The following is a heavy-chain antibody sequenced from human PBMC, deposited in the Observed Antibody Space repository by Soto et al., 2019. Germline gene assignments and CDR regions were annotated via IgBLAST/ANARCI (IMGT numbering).Heavy chain of an antibody. Sequence: QVQLVESGGGVVQPGRSLRLSCAASGFTFSSYAMHWVRHAPGKGLEWVAVISYDGSNKYYADSVKGRFTISRDNSKNTLYLQMNSLRAEDTAVYYCASPLRGPQGNPATTRGSYYGMDVWGQGTTVTVSS. J-gene: IGHJ6*02. V-gene: IGHV3-30-3*01. D-gene: IGHD4-17*01. CDR3: ASPLRGPQGNPATTRGSYYGMDV. CDR1: GFTFSSYA. CDR2: ISYDGSNK.